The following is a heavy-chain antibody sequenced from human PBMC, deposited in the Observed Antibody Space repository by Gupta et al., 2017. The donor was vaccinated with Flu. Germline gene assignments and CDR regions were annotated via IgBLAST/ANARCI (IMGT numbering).Heavy chain of an antibody. CDR3: ARGGLRSDRAPFDY. CDR1: GGSFSGYY. J-gene: IGHJ4*02. V-gene: IGHV4-34*01. Sequence: QVQLQQWGAGLLKPSETLSLTCAVYGGSFSGYYWSWIRQPPGKGLEWIGEINHSGSTNYNPSLKSRVTISVDTSKNQFSLKLSSVTAADTAVYYCARGGLRSDRAPFDYWGQGTLVTVSS. D-gene: IGHD5-12*01. CDR2: INHSGST.